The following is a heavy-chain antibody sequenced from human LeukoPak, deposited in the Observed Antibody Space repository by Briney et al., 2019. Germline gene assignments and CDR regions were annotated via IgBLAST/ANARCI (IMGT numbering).Heavy chain of an antibody. Sequence: GGSLRLSCAASGFTFTSYHVNWVRQAPGKGLEWVSYISSRSNTIHYADSVKGRLTISRDNAKNSLFLQMNSLRADDTAVYYCARDALFSDTSAYYYDYWGQGTLVTVSS. CDR1: GFTFTSYH. V-gene: IGHV3-48*01. CDR2: ISSRSNTI. J-gene: IGHJ4*02. CDR3: ARDALFSDTSAYYYDY. D-gene: IGHD3-22*01.